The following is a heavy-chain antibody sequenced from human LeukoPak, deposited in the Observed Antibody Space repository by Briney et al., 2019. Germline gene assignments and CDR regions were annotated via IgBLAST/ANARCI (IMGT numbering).Heavy chain of an antibody. CDR1: GFTFSSDA. D-gene: IGHD3-10*01. CDR2: ISGSGGST. CDR3: AKDMYYYGSGSSHFDY. J-gene: IGHJ4*02. V-gene: IGHV3-23*01. Sequence: PGGSLRLSCAASGFTFSSDAMSSGRQAPGKGLEWVSAISGSGGSTYYADSVKGRVTISRDNSKNTLYLQMNSLRAEDTAVSYCAKDMYYYGSGSSHFDYWGQGTLVTVSS.